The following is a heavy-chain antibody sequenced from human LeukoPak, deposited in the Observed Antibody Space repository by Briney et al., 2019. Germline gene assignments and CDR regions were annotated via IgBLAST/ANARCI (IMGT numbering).Heavy chain of an antibody. J-gene: IGHJ4*02. CDR1: GFTFNDHP. V-gene: IGHV3-30-3*01. CDR3: ARALGILWNLAYS. D-gene: IGHD1-1*01. Sequence: RGSLRLSCAASGFTFNDHPMHWMRLAPHKGLEWVAVISYDGLNKYYSHSAKDRFTVSRDNVNNILYLQMNRLRTEDTAVYYCARALGILWNLAYSWGQGTLVTVTS. CDR2: ISYDGLNK.